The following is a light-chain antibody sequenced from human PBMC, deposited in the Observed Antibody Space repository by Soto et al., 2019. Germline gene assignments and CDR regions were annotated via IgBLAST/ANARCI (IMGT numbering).Light chain of an antibody. V-gene: IGKV1-39*01. J-gene: IGKJ1*01. Sequence: DIQMTQSPSSLSASVGDRVTMTCRASQSISSNLNWYQQKPGKAPKLLIYTASSLQSGVPSRFSGSGSGTDFTLTISSLQAEDFATYYCQQSYSTLGTFGQGTKVEIK. CDR3: QQSYSTLGT. CDR2: TAS. CDR1: QSISSN.